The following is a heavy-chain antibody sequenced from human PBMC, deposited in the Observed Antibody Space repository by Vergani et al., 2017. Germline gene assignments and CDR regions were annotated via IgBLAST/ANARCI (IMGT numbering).Heavy chain of an antibody. CDR2: IDTSGGST. CDR3: ARVGVVTTHRYGMDV. D-gene: IGHD2-21*02. CDR1: GYTFTSYY. Sequence: QVQLVQSGAEVKKPGASVKVSCKASGYTFTSYYMHWVRQAPGQGLEWMGIIDTSGGSTSYAQKFQGRVTMTRDTSTSTVKMELSSLRSEDTAVYYCARVGVVTTHRYGMDVWGQGTTVTVSS. V-gene: IGHV1-46*01. J-gene: IGHJ6*02.